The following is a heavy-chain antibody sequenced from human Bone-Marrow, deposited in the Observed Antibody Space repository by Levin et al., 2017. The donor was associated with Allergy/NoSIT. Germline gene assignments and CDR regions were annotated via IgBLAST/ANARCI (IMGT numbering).Heavy chain of an antibody. Sequence: AGGSLRLSCAASGFIFSSYAFSWVRQTPGKGLEWVSAISGGGETTYYANSVKGRFTISRDNSRDVLYLQMNSLGAEDTAVYYCAKSRRQYSTSWYIFAYWGQGTLVTVSS. CDR1: GFIFSSYA. CDR3: AKSRRQYSTSWYIFAY. CDR2: ISGGGETT. J-gene: IGHJ4*02. V-gene: IGHV3-23*01. D-gene: IGHD6-13*01.